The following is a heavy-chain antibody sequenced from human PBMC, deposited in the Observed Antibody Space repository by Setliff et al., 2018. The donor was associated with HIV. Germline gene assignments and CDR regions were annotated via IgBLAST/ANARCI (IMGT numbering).Heavy chain of an antibody. D-gene: IGHD3-22*01. CDR2: ISANNGNT. CDR1: GYTFTRYG. Sequence: GALVKVSCKASGYTFTRYGISWVRQAPGQGLEWMGWISANNGNTNYAQKLQGRVTMTTDTSTSTAYMELRSLRSDDTAVYYCARHASTWYYESSGPHFDYWGQGTLVTVSS. CDR3: ARHASTWYYESSGPHFDY. J-gene: IGHJ4*02. V-gene: IGHV1-18*01.